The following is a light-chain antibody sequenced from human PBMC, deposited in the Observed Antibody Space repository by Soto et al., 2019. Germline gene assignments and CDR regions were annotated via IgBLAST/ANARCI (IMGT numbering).Light chain of an antibody. Sequence: DIQMIQSPSSLSASVGDRVTITCQASHDISKYLNWYQQKSGRAHKLLISDASNLEPGVPSRFSGSGSGTVFAFTISSLQPEYIGTYYCQQYDNRLWTLPFGGGTTVEIK. CDR3: QQYDNRLWTLP. J-gene: IGKJ4*01. CDR2: DAS. CDR1: HDISKY. V-gene: IGKV1-33*01.